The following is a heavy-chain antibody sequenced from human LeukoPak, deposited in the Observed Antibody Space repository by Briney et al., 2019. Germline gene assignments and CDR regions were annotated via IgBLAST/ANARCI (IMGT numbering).Heavy chain of an antibody. CDR1: GFTFSSYS. CDR3: ARGGTTVVTRRYFDY. Sequence: GGSLRLPCAASGFTFSSYSMNWVRQAPGKGLEWVSSISSSSSYIYYADSVKGRFTISRDNAKNSLYLQMNSLRAEDTDVYYCARGGTTVVTRRYFDYWGQGTLVTVSS. CDR2: ISSSSSYI. J-gene: IGHJ4*02. V-gene: IGHV3-21*01. D-gene: IGHD4-23*01.